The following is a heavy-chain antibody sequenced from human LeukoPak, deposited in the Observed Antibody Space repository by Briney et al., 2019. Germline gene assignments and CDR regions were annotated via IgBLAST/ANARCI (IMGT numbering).Heavy chain of an antibody. CDR1: GGSFSGYY. J-gene: IGHJ4*02. D-gene: IGHD3-10*01. V-gene: IGHV4-34*01. CDR3: ARGWRFGESFLDY. CDR2: INHSGST. Sequence: SETLSLTCAVYGGSFSGYYWSWIRQPPGKGLEWIGEINHSGSTNYNPSLKSRVTISVDTSKNQFSLKLSSVTAADTAVYYCARGWRFGESFLDYWGQGTLVTVSS.